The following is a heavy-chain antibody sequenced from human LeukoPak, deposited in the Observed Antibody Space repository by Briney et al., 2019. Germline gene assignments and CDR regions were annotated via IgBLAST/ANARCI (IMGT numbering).Heavy chain of an antibody. CDR1: GFTFTTYW. J-gene: IGHJ6*02. Sequence: GGSLRLSCAASGFTFTTYWMHWVRQAPGKGLVWVSHINSDGSITSYADSVKGRFTISRDNAKNTLYLQMNSLRAEDTAVYYCVRDAVDTANAVWGQGTTVTVSS. D-gene: IGHD5-18*01. CDR3: VRDAVDTANAV. CDR2: INSDGSIT. V-gene: IGHV3-74*01.